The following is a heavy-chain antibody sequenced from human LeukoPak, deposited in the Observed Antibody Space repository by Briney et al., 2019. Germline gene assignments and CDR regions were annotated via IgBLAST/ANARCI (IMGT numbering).Heavy chain of an antibody. V-gene: IGHV3-30-3*01. D-gene: IGHD3-22*01. CDR3: ARDYYDSSSFVDY. CDR2: ISYDGSNK. Sequence: GGSLRLSCAASGFTFSSYAMHWVRQAPGKGLEWVAVISYDGSNKYYADSVKGRFTISRDNSKNTLYLQMNSLRAEDTAVYYCARDYYDSSSFVDYWGQGTLVTVSS. J-gene: IGHJ4*02. CDR1: GFTFSSYA.